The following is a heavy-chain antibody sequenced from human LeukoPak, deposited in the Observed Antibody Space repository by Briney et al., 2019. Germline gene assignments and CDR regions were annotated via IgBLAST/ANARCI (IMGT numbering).Heavy chain of an antibody. CDR3: ARAGYYYDSSGYYSYFDY. V-gene: IGHV1-46*01. Sequence: ASVKVSCKASGGTFSSYAISWVRQAPGQGLEWMGIINPSGGSTSYAQKFQGRVTMTRDTSTSTVYMELSSLRSEDTAVYYCARAGYYYDSSGYYSYFDYWGQGTLVTVSS. CDR2: INPSGGST. D-gene: IGHD3-22*01. CDR1: GGTFSSYA. J-gene: IGHJ4*02.